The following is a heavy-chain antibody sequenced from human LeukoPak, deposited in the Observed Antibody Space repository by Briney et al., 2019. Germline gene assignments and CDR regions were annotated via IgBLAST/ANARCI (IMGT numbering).Heavy chain of an antibody. CDR3: AKVAIFGVVITYYFDY. CDR1: GFTFSSYA. J-gene: IGHJ4*02. V-gene: IGHV3-23*01. CDR2: ISGSGGST. D-gene: IGHD3-3*01. Sequence: GGSLRLSCAASGFTFSSYAMSWVRQAPGKGLEWVSTISGSGGSTYYADSVKGRFTISRDNSKNTLYLQMNSLRAEDTAVYYCAKVAIFGVVITYYFDYWGQGTLVTVSS.